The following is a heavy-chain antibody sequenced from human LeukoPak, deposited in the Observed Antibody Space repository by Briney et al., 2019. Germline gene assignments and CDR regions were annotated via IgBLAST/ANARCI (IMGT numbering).Heavy chain of an antibody. CDR2: MNPNSGNT. J-gene: IGHJ4*02. V-gene: IGHV1-8*01. CDR3: ARGIRRADTAMIRYYFDY. CDR1: GYTFTNYD. D-gene: IGHD5-18*01. Sequence: ASVKVSCKAPGYTFTNYDINWVRQATGQGLEWMGWMNPNSGNTGYAQKFQGRVTMTRNTSISTAYMELSSLRSEDTAVYYCARGIRRADTAMIRYYFDYWGQGTLVTVSS.